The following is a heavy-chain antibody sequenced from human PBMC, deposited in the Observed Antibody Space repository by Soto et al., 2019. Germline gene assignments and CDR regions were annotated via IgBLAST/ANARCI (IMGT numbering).Heavy chain of an antibody. V-gene: IGHV3-9*01. Sequence: GGSLRLSCAASGFTFDDYAMHWVRQVPGKGLEWVSGISWSGDRIGYADSVEGRFTISRDNAKNSLFLQMNSLRAEDTAFYYCTKTPAGYYYGMDVWGPGTTVTVSS. D-gene: IGHD2-2*01. CDR3: TKTPAGYYYGMDV. J-gene: IGHJ6*02. CDR1: GFTFDDYA. CDR2: ISWSGDRI.